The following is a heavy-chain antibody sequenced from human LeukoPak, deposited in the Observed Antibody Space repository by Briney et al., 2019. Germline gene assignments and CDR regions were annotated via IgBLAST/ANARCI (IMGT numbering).Heavy chain of an antibody. CDR2: ISGSGSTT. CDR1: GFTFSTYA. J-gene: IGHJ4*02. Sequence: PGGSLRLSCAASGFTFSTYAMTWVRQAPGKGLEWVSAISGSGSTTYYADSVKGRFTISRDNSKNTVYLQMNSLRAEDTAVFYCVKDMKIKAAGYYFDYWGQGTLVTVSS. CDR3: VKDMKIKAAGYYFDY. D-gene: IGHD6-13*01. V-gene: IGHV3-23*01.